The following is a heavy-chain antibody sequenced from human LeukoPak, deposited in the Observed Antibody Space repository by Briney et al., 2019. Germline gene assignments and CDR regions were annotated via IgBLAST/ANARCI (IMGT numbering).Heavy chain of an antibody. V-gene: IGHV4-39*01. CDR1: GGSISSSSYY. CDR3: ARHCGVVVTYIDY. J-gene: IGHJ4*02. Sequence: PSETLSLTCTVSGGSISSSSYYWGWIRQPPGKGLEWIGSIYYSGSTYYNPSLKSRVTISVDTSKNQFSLKLSSVTAADTAVYYCARHCGVVVTYIDYWGQGTLVTVSS. D-gene: IGHD3-22*01. CDR2: IYYSGST.